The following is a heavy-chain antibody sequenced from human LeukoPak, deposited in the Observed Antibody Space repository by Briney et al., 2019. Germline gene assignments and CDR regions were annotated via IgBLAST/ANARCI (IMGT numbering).Heavy chain of an antibody. J-gene: IGHJ3*02. V-gene: IGHV1-69*06. Sequence: SVKVSCKASGGTFSSYVISWVRQAPGQGLQWMGGIIPMFGAVNYAQKFQGRVTITADKSTGTAYMELSSLRSEDTAVYYCASYSSSWYRAFDIWGQGTMVTVSS. D-gene: IGHD6-13*01. CDR1: GGTFSSYV. CDR2: IIPMFGAV. CDR3: ASYSSSWYRAFDI.